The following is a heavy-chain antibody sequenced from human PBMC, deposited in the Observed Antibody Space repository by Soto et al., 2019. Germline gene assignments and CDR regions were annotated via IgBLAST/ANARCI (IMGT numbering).Heavy chain of an antibody. CDR2: IYHSGIT. D-gene: IGHD1-26*01. J-gene: IGHJ4*02. CDR1: GGSFSSETHF. CDR3: EREDMSGTYYFDS. Sequence: XATLSLTFAVFGGSFSSETHFWSWIRQPPGKGLEWIGYIYHSGITNSNPSLKGRLTISVDKSTNHFSLSLASVTAADTAIYYCEREDMSGTYYFDSWGQGTRVTVSS. V-gene: IGHV4-61*03.